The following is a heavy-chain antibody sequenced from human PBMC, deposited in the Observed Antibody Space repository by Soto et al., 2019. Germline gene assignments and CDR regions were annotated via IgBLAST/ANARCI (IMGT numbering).Heavy chain of an antibody. CDR2: IYYSGST. CDR3: AVRGYKYGNHFDY. Sequence: QLHLQESGPGLVKPSATLSLTCTVSGGSISSSSYYWGWIRQPPGKGLEWIGSIYYSGSTYYNPSLKSRVAISVDTSKSQFSLKLSSVTAADTSVYYCAVRGYKYGNHFDYWGQGTLVTVSS. J-gene: IGHJ4*02. V-gene: IGHV4-39*01. D-gene: IGHD5-18*01. CDR1: GGSISSSSYY.